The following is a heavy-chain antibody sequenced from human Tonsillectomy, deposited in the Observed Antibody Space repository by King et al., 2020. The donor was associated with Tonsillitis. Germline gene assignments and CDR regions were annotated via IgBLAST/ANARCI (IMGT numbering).Heavy chain of an antibody. CDR1: GFTFSSSA. J-gene: IGHJ4*02. Sequence: VQLVESGGGLVQPGGSLRLSCAASGFTFSSSAMAWVRQAPGKGLEWVSVISGSGGSTYYADSVKGRFTISRDNSQNTLYLQMNILGAEDTALYYCAKVVSTAMVYYFDYWGQGTLVTVSS. D-gene: IGHD5-18*01. CDR3: AKVVSTAMVYYFDY. CDR2: ISGSGGST. V-gene: IGHV3-23*04.